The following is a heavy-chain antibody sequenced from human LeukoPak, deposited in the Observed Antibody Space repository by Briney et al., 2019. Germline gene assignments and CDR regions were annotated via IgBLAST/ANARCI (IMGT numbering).Heavy chain of an antibody. CDR1: GFTFSSYG. J-gene: IGHJ5*02. V-gene: IGHV3-30*18. D-gene: IGHD4-17*01. Sequence: PGGSLRLSCAASGFTFSSYGMHWVRQAPGKGLEWVAVISYDGSNKYYADSVKGRFTISRDNSKNTLYLQMNSLRAEDTAVYYCVKSVGYGDYAWSDPWGQGTLVTVSS. CDR3: VKSVGYGDYAWSDP. CDR2: ISYDGSNK.